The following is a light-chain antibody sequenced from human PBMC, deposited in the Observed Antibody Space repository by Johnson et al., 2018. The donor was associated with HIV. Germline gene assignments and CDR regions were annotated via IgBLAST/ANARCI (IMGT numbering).Light chain of an antibody. Sequence: QSVLTQPPSVSAAPGQKVTISCSGSSSNIGNNYVSWYQQLPGTAPKLLIYDNNKRPSGIPDRFSGSKSGTSATLGITGLQTGDEADYYCGTWDSSLSAYVFVNGTKGTVL. CDR3: GTWDSSLSAYV. J-gene: IGLJ1*01. CDR2: DNN. V-gene: IGLV1-51*01. CDR1: SSNIGNNY.